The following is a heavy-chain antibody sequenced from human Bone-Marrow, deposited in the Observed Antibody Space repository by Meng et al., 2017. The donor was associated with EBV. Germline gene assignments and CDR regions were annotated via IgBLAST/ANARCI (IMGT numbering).Heavy chain of an antibody. Sequence: QIQLVQAGGEVQEPGASVRVSCKTSGYTFSRFTLNWVRQGPGQGFEWVGWIHGYSANTHYAQKFHGRVNMSTDTSTDTSYMELKNLRPDDTAIYYCVRFSNYVLDHWGQGTLVTVSS. V-gene: IGHV1-18*01. D-gene: IGHD3-10*01. CDR1: GYTFSRFT. CDR2: IHGYSANT. J-gene: IGHJ4*02. CDR3: VRFSNYVLDH.